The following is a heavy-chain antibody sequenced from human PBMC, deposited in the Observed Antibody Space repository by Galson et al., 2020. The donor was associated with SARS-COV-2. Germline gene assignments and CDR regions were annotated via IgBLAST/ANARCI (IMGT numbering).Heavy chain of an antibody. CDR1: GGTFSSYA. CDR2: IYPGDSDT. Sequence: HGESLKISCKASGGTFSSYAISWVRQAPGQGLEWMGIIYPGDSDTRYSPSFQGQVTISADKSISTAYLQWSSLKASDTAMYYCARPSSSDFWGPQGWFDPWGQGTLVTVSS. D-gene: IGHD3-3*01. J-gene: IGHJ5*02. V-gene: IGHV5-51*01. CDR3: ARPSSSDFWGPQGWFDP.